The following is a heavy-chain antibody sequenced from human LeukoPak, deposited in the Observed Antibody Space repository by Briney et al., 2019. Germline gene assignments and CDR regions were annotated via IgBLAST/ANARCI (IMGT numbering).Heavy chain of an antibody. CDR2: INHSGST. V-gene: IGHV4-34*01. CDR3: AATVEMATIKRAFDI. CDR1: GGSFSGYY. J-gene: IGHJ3*02. D-gene: IGHD5-24*01. Sequence: SETLSLTCAVYGGSFSGYYWSWIRQPPGKGLEWIGEINHSGSTYYNPSLTSRVTISIDTSKNQFSLKLSSVTAADTAVYYCAATVEMATIKRAFDIWGQGTMVTVSS.